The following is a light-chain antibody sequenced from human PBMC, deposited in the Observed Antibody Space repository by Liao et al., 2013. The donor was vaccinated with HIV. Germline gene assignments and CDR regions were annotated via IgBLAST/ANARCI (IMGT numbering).Light chain of an antibody. J-gene: IGLJ1*01. CDR2: QDT. CDR3: QAWDSSTANV. CDR1: KLGDKY. Sequence: SYEVTQPPSVSVSPGQTATITCSGDKLGDKYACWYQQKPGQSPVMVIYQDTKRPSGIPERFSGSNSGNTATLTISGTQAMDEADYYCQAWDSSTANVFGSGTKVTVL. V-gene: IGLV3-1*01.